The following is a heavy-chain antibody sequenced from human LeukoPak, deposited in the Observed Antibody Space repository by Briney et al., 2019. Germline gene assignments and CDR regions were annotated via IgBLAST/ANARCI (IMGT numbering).Heavy chain of an antibody. CDR3: TKDRRQWVVPYFDS. CDR2: ISSGGNT. Sequence: PGGSLRLSCAASGFTFSTYAMSWVRHTPGKGLEWVSGISSGGNTQYTDSVKGRFTVSRDNSQNTLHLQMDSLRAEDTAIYYCTKDRRQWVVPYFDSWGQGTVVTVSS. D-gene: IGHD6-19*01. CDR1: GFTFSTYA. J-gene: IGHJ4*02. V-gene: IGHV3-23*01.